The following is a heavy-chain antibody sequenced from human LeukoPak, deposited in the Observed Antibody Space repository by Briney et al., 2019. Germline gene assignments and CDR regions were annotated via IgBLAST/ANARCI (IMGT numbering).Heavy chain of an antibody. CDR3: ARSTGVGVDY. V-gene: IGHV4-30-2*01. J-gene: IGHJ4*02. Sequence: SQTLSLTCAVSGGSISSGGYSWSWIRQPPGKGLEWIGYIYHSGSTYYNPSLKSRVTISVDRSKNQFSLKLSSVTAADTAVYYCARSTGVGVDYWGQGTLVTVSS. D-gene: IGHD2-8*01. CDR2: IYHSGST. CDR1: GGSISSGGYS.